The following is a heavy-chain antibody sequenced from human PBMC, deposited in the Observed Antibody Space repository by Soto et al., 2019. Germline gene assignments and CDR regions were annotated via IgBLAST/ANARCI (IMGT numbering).Heavy chain of an antibody. CDR3: VRGKERDYFDNGGPV. Sequence: PERTLRLSCAASASTHRNYSMNWVRQAPGKGLEWVSYIGIGSSTKYYADSVKGRFTISRDNAKNSLYLQMNSLRAEDTAVYYCVRGKERDYFDNGGPVWGQGT. J-gene: IGHJ4*02. V-gene: IGHV3-48*01. D-gene: IGHD3-22*01. CDR1: ASTHRNYS. CDR2: IGIGSSTK.